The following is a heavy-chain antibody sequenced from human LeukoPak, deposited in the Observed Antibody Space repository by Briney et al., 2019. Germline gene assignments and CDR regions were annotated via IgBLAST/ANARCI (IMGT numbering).Heavy chain of an antibody. CDR2: ISAYNGNR. CDR3: ARGVNPRYDSSGYYVY. CDR1: GYTFYNFG. V-gene: IGHV1-18*01. J-gene: IGHJ4*02. D-gene: IGHD3-22*01. Sequence: ASVKVSCKASGYTFYNFGISWVRQPPGQGLEWMGWISAYNGNRNYAQKFQGRVTMTTDTSTSTAYMELRSLRAEDTAVYYCARGVNPRYDSSGYYVYWGQGTLVTVSS.